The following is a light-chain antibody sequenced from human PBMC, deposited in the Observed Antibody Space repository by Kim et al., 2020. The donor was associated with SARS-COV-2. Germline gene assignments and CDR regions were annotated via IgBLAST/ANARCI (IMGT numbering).Light chain of an antibody. CDR1: SSDIGSYDY. CDR2: DIS. CDR3: SSYSVTSTFV. J-gene: IGLJ1*01. V-gene: IGLV2-14*03. Sequence: GQPLTSYCSGSSSDIGSYDYVSWYQQHPGEPPKLLIFDISDRPSGISSRFSGSKSGNRASLTISGLQAEDEADYYCSSYSVTSTFVFGPGTKVTVL.